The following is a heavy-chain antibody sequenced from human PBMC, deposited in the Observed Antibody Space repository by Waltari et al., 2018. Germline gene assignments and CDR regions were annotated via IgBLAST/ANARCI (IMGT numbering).Heavy chain of an antibody. V-gene: IGHV4-39*01. Sequence: QLQLQESGPGLVKPSETLSITRTVSGGSISSSSYYWGWIRQPPGKGLEWIGSIYYSGSTYYNPSLKSRVTISVDTSKNQFSLKLSSVTAADTAVYYCARQRQQLVRGWFDPWGQGTLVTVSS. D-gene: IGHD6-13*01. CDR3: ARQRQQLVRGWFDP. CDR2: IYYSGST. J-gene: IGHJ5*02. CDR1: GGSISSSSYY.